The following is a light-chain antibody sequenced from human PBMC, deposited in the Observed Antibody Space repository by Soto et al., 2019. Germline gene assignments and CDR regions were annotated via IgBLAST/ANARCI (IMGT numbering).Light chain of an antibody. CDR2: KSS. J-gene: IGKJ1*01. CDR1: QSVSIW. CDR3: QQFNTSPWT. V-gene: IGKV1-5*03. Sequence: DIQMTQSPSTLSASEGDRVTISGRASQSVSIWLAWYQQKPGRAPKLLIYKSSILASGVPSRFSGSGSGTEFTLPISSLQPDDFATYYCQQFNTSPWTFGQGTKVEIK.